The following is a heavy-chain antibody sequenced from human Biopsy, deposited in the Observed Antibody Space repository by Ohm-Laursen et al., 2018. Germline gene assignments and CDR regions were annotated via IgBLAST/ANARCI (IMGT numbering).Heavy chain of an antibody. Sequence: SVKVSCKASGYTFIAYNIHWVRQAPGQGLEWMGEINSMFGTTNYAQTFQGRVTITADESTSTAYMEVSSLRSEDTAVYYCAKRGVERGRPLAYWGQGTLVTVSS. V-gene: IGHV1-69*13. CDR1: GYTFIAYN. D-gene: IGHD1-1*01. CDR2: INSMFGTT. CDR3: AKRGVERGRPLAY. J-gene: IGHJ4*02.